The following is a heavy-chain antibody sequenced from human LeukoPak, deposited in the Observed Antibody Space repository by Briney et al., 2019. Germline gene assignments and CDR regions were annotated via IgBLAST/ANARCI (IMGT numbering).Heavy chain of an antibody. Sequence: GRSLRLSCAASGVTFSSYGMHWVRQAPGKGLEWVADIWYDGSNKYYAESVKRRFDISGDNSKHKLHLQWNSLRAEDTAVYYCAKASRVYYYDSSGYFNYWGQGTLVTVSS. J-gene: IGHJ4*02. D-gene: IGHD3-22*01. CDR2: IWYDGSNK. CDR3: AKASRVYYYDSSGYFNY. V-gene: IGHV3-33*06. CDR1: GVTFSSYG.